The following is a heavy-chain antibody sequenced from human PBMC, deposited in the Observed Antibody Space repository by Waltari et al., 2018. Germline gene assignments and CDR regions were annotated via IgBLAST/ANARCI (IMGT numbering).Heavy chain of an antibody. J-gene: IGHJ4*02. CDR1: GGSFSGYY. V-gene: IGHV4-34*01. Sequence: QVQLQQWGAGLLKPSETLSLTCAVYGGSFSGYYWSWIRPPPGKGLEWIGEINHSGRTNYNASLKSRVTISVDTAKNEFSLKLSCVTDGDTAVYYCARGRLRNESIVGATQFWAYWGQGTLVTVSS. CDR2: INHSGRT. CDR3: ARGRLRNESIVGATQFWAY. D-gene: IGHD1-26*01.